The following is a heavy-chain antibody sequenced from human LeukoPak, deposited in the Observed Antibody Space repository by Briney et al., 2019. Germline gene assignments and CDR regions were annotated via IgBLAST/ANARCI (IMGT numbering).Heavy chain of an antibody. V-gene: IGHV4-59*12. CDR2: IYYSGST. CDR3: AGYATTRGVSYMDV. D-gene: IGHD1-7*01. J-gene: IGHJ6*03. Sequence: SETLSLTCTVSGGSISSYYWSWIRQPPGKGLEWIGYIYYSGSTNYNPSLKSRVTMSVDTSKNQFSLKLSSVTAADTAVYYCAGYATTRGVSYMDVWGKGTTVTVSS. CDR1: GGSISSYY.